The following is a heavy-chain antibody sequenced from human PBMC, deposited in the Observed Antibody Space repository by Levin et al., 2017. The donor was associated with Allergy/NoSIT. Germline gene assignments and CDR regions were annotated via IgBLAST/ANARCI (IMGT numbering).Heavy chain of an antibody. CDR3: ARYGSGSYYSNEHDAFDI. V-gene: IGHV4-59*01. CDR2: IYYSGST. Sequence: SETLSLTCTVSGGSISSYYWSWIRQPPGKGLEWIGYIYYSGSTNYNPSLKSRVTISVDTSKNQFSLKLSSVTAADTAVYYCARYGSGSYYSNEHDAFDIWGQGTMVTVSS. D-gene: IGHD3-10*01. J-gene: IGHJ3*02. CDR1: GGSISSYY.